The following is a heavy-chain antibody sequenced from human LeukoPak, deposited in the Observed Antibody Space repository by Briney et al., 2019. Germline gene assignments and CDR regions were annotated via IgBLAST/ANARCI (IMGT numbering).Heavy chain of an antibody. CDR1: GYSFTSYW. CDR3: ARHYGSGSYYGSYYYYYGMDV. Sequence: GESLKISCKGSGYSFTSYWISWVRQMPGKGLEWMGRIDPSDSYTNYSPSFQGHVTISADKSISTAYLQWSSLKDSDTAMYYCARHYGSGSYYGSYYYYYGMDVWGQGTTVTVSS. V-gene: IGHV5-10-1*01. D-gene: IGHD3-10*01. CDR2: IDPSDSYT. J-gene: IGHJ6*02.